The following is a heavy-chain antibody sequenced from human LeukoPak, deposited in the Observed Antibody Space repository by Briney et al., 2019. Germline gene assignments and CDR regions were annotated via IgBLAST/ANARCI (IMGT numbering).Heavy chain of an antibody. Sequence: PSETLSLTCAVYGGSFSGYYWGWIRQPPGKGLEWIGSIYYSGSTYYNPSLKSRVTMSVDTSKNQFSLKLSSVTAADTAVYYCARDRQQLVRGDHFDYWGQGTLVTVSS. V-gene: IGHV4-34*01. D-gene: IGHD6-13*01. CDR3: ARDRQQLVRGDHFDY. J-gene: IGHJ4*02. CDR1: GGSFSGYY. CDR2: IYYSGST.